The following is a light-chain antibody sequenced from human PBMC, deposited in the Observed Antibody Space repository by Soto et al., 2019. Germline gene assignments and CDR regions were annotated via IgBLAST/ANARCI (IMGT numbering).Light chain of an antibody. V-gene: IGKV1-5*01. CDR3: QQYDTYPLT. Sequence: DIPMTQSPSTLSASVGDRVTITCRASQSMSNWLAWYQQKPGKAPKLLIYDASSLKSGVSSRFSGSGSGTEFTLTISSLQPDDFATYYCQQYDTYPLTFSGGTRVEIK. J-gene: IGKJ4*01. CDR1: QSMSNW. CDR2: DAS.